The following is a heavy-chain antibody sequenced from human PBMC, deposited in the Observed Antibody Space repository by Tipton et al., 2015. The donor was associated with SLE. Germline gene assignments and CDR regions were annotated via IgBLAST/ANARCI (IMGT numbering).Heavy chain of an antibody. CDR2: ISSSSSYI. CDR1: GFTFSSYS. Sequence: SLRLSCAASGFTFSSYSMNWVRQAPGKGLEWVSSISSSSSYIYYADSVKGRFTISRDNAKNSLYLQMNSLRAEDTAVYYCAREGEDSGYGGMDVWGQGTTVTVSS. V-gene: IGHV3-21*01. CDR3: AREGEDSGYGGMDV. D-gene: IGHD5-12*01. J-gene: IGHJ6*02.